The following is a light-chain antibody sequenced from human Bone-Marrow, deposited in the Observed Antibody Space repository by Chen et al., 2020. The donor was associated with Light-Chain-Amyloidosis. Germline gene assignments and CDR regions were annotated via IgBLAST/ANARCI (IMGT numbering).Light chain of an antibody. CDR2: LGS. V-gene: IGKV2-28*01. Sequence: DLVMTQSPVSLPVTPGEPASISCRSSQSLLHSNGHKYLDGYLQKPGQSPQLLIDLGSYRASGVADRFSGSGSGTDFTLQISRVEAEDVGIYYGMQGLQSPPTFGGGTKVEIK. CDR3: MQGLQSPPT. J-gene: IGKJ4*01. CDR1: QSLLHSNGHKY.